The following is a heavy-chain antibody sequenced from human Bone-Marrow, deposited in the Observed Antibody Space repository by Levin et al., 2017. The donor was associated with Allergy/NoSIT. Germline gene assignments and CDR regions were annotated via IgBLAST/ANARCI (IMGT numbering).Heavy chain of an antibody. J-gene: IGHJ4*02. CDR3: ARRGCDGGSCYDS. Sequence: KSGGSLRLSCKGSGYKFTSYWIAWVRQMPGKGLEWMGIIYATDSDTRYSPSFQGQVTISADKSINTAYLQWSSLKASDTAIYYCARRGCDGGSCYDSWGQGTLVTVSS. CDR2: IYATDSDT. V-gene: IGHV5-51*01. CDR1: GYKFTSYW. D-gene: IGHD2-15*01.